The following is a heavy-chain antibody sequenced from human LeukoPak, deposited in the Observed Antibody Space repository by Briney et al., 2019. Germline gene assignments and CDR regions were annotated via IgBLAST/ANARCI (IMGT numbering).Heavy chain of an antibody. Sequence: PGGSLRLSCAASGFTFSSYSMNWVRQAPGKGLEWIGSIYQSGSTYYNPSLKSRVTISVDTSKNQFSLNLSSVTAADTAVYYCARLAWGRLDYWGQGTLVTVSS. CDR3: ARLAWGRLDY. CDR1: GFTFSSYS. V-gene: IGHV4-38-2*01. D-gene: IGHD7-27*01. J-gene: IGHJ4*02. CDR2: IYQSGST.